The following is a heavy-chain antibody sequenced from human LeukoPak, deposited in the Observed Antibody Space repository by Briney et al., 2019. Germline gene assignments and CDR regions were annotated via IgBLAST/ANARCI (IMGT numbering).Heavy chain of an antibody. D-gene: IGHD3-22*01. CDR2: ISYDGSNK. Sequence: GGSLRLSCAASGFTFSSYAMHWVRQAPGKGLEWVAVISYDGSNKYYADSVKGRFTISRDNSKNTLYLQMNSLRAEDTAVYYCARDEYRHSSGPCGYWGQGTLATVSS. CDR1: GFTFSSYA. J-gene: IGHJ4*02. CDR3: ARDEYRHSSGPCGY. V-gene: IGHV3-30-3*01.